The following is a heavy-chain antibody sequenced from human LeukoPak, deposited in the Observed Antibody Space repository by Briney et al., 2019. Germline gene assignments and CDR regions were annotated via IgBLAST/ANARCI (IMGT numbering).Heavy chain of an antibody. CDR2: IYYSGST. CDR1: GGSISSSSYY. V-gene: IGHV4-39*01. J-gene: IGHJ4*02. D-gene: IGHD4-23*01. Sequence: SETLSLTCTVSGGSISSSSYYWGWIRQPPGKGLEGIGSIYYSGSTYYNPSLKSRITISVDTSKNQFSLKLSSVTAADTAVYYCARGPLSVVSVSYFDYWGQGTLVTVSS. CDR3: ARGPLSVVSVSYFDY.